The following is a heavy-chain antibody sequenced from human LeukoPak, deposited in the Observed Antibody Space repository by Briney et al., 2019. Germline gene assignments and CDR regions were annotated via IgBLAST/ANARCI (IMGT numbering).Heavy chain of an antibody. J-gene: IGHJ1*01. Sequence: GGSLRLSCAASGFTVSSNYMSWVRQAPGKGLDWVSVIYSSGDTYYADSVKGRFTISRDNSKNTLYLQMNSLRAEDTAVYYCARIPIVTITSGGYWGQGTLVTVSS. CDR1: GFTVSSNY. CDR2: IYSSGDT. D-gene: IGHD5-12*01. CDR3: ARIPIVTITSGGY. V-gene: IGHV3-53*01.